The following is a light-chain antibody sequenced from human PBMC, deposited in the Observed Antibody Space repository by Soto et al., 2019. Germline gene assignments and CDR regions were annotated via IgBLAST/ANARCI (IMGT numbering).Light chain of an antibody. CDR1: ESVTGS. Sequence: EIVMTQSPATLSVSPGERATLSCRASESVTGSLAWYKQKPGQAPRLLIYDAFARATGIPARFSGSGSGTEFTLTISSLQPEDFAVYYCHQYNNWPGTFGQGTKV. CDR2: DAF. CDR3: HQYNNWPGT. J-gene: IGKJ1*01. V-gene: IGKV3-15*01.